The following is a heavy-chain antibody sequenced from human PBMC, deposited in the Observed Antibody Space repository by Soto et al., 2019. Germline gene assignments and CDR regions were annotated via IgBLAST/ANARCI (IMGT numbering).Heavy chain of an antibody. J-gene: IGHJ4*02. D-gene: IGHD2-8*01. CDR2: IDPGSGKA. Sequence: QVQLVQSGGEVKKPGASVRVSCKPSGYTLTDYAIHWVRQAAGQRLEWLAWIDPGSGKATYSQKFQGRLIITMDNSASTFYMHLSSLTSDDTAVYFCMRDLNGGNPFEYWGQGALVTLSS. CDR3: MRDLNGGNPFEY. V-gene: IGHV1-3*01. CDR1: GYTLTDYA.